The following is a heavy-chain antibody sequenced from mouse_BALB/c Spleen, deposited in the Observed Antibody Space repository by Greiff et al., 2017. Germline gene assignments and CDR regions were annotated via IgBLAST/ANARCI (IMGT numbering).Heavy chain of an antibody. CDR3: AREGLRRGTWFAY. V-gene: IGHV2-6-7*01. Sequence: VKVVESGPGLVAPSQSLSITCTVSGFSLTGYGVNWVRQPPGKGLEWLGMIWGDGSTDYNSALKSRLSISKDNSKSQVFLKMNSLQTDDTARYYCAREGLRRGTWFAYWGQGTLVTVSA. CDR1: GFSLTGYG. CDR2: IWGDGST. J-gene: IGHJ3*01. D-gene: IGHD2-4*01.